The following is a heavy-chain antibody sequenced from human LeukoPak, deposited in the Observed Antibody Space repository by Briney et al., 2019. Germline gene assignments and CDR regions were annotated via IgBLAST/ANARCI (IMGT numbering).Heavy chain of an antibody. CDR2: ISGSGGST. CDR1: GFTFSSYA. CDR3: AKSSHPTRSIAVASDH. D-gene: IGHD6-19*01. V-gene: IGHV3-23*01. J-gene: IGHJ4*02. Sequence: GGSLRLSCAASGFTFSSYAMSWVRQAPGKGLEWVSAISGSGGSTYYADSVKGRFTISRDNSKNTLCLQMNSLRAEDTAVYYCAKSSHPTRSIAVASDHWGQGTLVTVSS.